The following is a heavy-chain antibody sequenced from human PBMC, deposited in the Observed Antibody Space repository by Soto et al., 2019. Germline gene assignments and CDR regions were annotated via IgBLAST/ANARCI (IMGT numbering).Heavy chain of an antibody. CDR1: GFTFTSSA. Sequence: ASVKVSCKASGFTFTSSAVQWVRQARGQRLEWIGWIVVGSGNTNYAQRFQERVTITRDMSTSTAYMELSSLRSEDTAEYYCAADYPSYYYYYYGMDVWGQGTTVTVSS. V-gene: IGHV1-58*01. CDR3: AADYPSYYYYYYGMDV. CDR2: IVVGSGNT. J-gene: IGHJ6*02.